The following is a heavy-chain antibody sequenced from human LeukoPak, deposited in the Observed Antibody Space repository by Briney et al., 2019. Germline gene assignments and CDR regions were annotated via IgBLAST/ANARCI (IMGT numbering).Heavy chain of an antibody. Sequence: PGGSLRLSCAASGFTFSSYGMHWVRQAPGKGLEWVAFIRYDGSNKYYADSVKGRFTISRDNSKNTLYLQMNSLRAEDTAVYYCAKDKGPNNWNDVWYFHYWGQGTLVTVSS. CDR3: AKDKGPNNWNDVWYFHY. D-gene: IGHD1-20*01. CDR1: GFTFSSYG. V-gene: IGHV3-30*02. CDR2: IRYDGSNK. J-gene: IGHJ4*02.